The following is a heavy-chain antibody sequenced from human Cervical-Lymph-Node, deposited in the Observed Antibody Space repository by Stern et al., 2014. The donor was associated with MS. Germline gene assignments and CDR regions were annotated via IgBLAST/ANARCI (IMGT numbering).Heavy chain of an antibody. CDR3: AREVGSLAMDV. CDR2: ITPIFGSA. J-gene: IGHJ6*01. V-gene: IGHV1-69*14. Sequence: QVQLVQSGAEVKKPGSSVKVSYKASGDTFTDYAISWVRQAPGQGPEWMGGITPIFGSADYAQKFQGRLTITADRSTSTAYMDLSSLTSEDTAVYYCAREVGSLAMDVWGQGTTVIVSS. D-gene: IGHD1-1*01. CDR1: GDTFTDYA.